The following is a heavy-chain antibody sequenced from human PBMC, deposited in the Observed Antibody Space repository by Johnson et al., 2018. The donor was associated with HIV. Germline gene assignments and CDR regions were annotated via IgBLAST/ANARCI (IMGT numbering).Heavy chain of an antibody. CDR1: GFTLSNFD. CDR3: ARGSYDGDALDI. Sequence: VQLVESGGGLEQPGRSLRLSCAASGFTLSNFDMHWVRQAAGRRLEWVSGIDTAGNTYYLGSVKGRFTISRENAKNSLYLQVNSLSAGDTALYYCARGSYDGDALDIWGQGTMVTVSS. J-gene: IGHJ3*02. D-gene: IGHD3-16*01. V-gene: IGHV3-13*01. CDR2: IDTAGNT.